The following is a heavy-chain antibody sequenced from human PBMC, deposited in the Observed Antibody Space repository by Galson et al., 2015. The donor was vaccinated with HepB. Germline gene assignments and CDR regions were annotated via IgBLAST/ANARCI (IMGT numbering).Heavy chain of an antibody. Sequence: SLRLSCAASGFTFSNARMSWVRQAPGKGREWVGRIKSKTDGGKTDYAAPGKGRFTISRDHSKNTLYLQMNSLKTEDTAVYYFTTDQLRWYRGVDYWGQGTLVTVYS. D-gene: IGHD4-23*01. J-gene: IGHJ4*02. CDR3: TTDQLRWYRGVDY. CDR2: IKSKTDGGKT. CDR1: GFTFSNAR. V-gene: IGHV3-15*01.